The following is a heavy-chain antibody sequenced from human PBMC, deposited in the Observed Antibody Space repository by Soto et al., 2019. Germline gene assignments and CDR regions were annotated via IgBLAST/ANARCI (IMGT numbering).Heavy chain of an antibody. CDR2: IYYSGST. CDR3: ALVGAKPGRGDY. D-gene: IGHD1-26*01. J-gene: IGHJ4*02. V-gene: IGHV4-59*08. CDR1: GGSISSYY. Sequence: QVQLQESGPGLVKPSETLSLTCTVSGGSISSYYWSWIRQPPGKGLEWIGYIYYSGSTNYNPSLKSRVTISVDTSKNQFSLKLSSVTAADTAVYYCALVGAKPGRGDYWGQGTLVTVSS.